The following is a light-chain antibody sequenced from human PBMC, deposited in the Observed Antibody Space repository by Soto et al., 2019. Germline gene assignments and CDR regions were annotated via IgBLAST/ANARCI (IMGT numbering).Light chain of an antibody. Sequence: EIVLTQSPGTLSLSPGERATLSCRASQSVSSSYLAWYQQKPGQAPRLLIYGASSRATGIPDRFSGSGSGTDFTLTISRLEPEDLAVYYCQQYGSSLWTFGQGNKLEIK. CDR3: QQYGSSLWT. CDR2: GAS. V-gene: IGKV3-20*01. J-gene: IGKJ1*01. CDR1: QSVSSSY.